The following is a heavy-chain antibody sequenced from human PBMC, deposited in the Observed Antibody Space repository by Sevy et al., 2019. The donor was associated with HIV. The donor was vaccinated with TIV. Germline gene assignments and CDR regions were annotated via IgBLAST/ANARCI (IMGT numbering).Heavy chain of an antibody. D-gene: IGHD6-19*01. CDR1: GFTFSSYS. Sequence: GGSLRLSCAASGFTFSSYSMNWVRQAPGKGLEWVSSISSSSSDIYYADSVKGRFTISRDNAKNSLYLQMNSLRAEDTAVYYCAIAKDADALNIAVAGTSAFDIWGQGTMVTVSS. CDR3: AIAKDADALNIAVAGTSAFDI. CDR2: ISSSSSDI. V-gene: IGHV3-21*01. J-gene: IGHJ3*02.